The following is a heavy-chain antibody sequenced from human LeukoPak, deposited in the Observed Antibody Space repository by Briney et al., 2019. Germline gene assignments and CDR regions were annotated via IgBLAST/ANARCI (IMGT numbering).Heavy chain of an antibody. CDR2: VYDSGVT. V-gene: IGHV4-59*01. Sequence: SETLCLTCTAAGGSISSYMWTWIRQTPEKGLEWMGHVYDSGVTDYNPALKSRVTISLDRSKDHFSLQVVAVTAADTAIYYCARGQTVRSYEFWGQGTLVTVSS. CDR1: GGSISSYM. J-gene: IGHJ4*02. CDR3: ARGQTVRSYEF. D-gene: IGHD3-22*01.